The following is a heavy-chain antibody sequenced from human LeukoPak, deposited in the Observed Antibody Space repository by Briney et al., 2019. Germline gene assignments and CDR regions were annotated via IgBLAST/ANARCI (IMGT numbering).Heavy chain of an antibody. V-gene: IGHV4-34*01. CDR3: VRGQVPAARGYNWFDP. D-gene: IGHD2-2*01. CDR1: GWSFNDYY. Sequence: SETLSVTCAVYGWSFNDYYWNWIRQPPGKGLEWIGEINARGDTNYNPSLKSRVTISVDTSKKQFSLRFTSTIAADTAVYYCVRGQVPAARGYNWFDPWGQGTLVTVSS. J-gene: IGHJ5*02. CDR2: INARGDT.